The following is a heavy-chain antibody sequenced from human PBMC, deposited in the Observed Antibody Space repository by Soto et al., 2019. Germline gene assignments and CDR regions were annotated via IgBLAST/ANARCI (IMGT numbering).Heavy chain of an antibody. Sequence: ASVKVSCKASGYTSTSYGISWVRQAPGQGLEWMGWISAYNGNTNYAQKLQGRVTMTTDTSTSTAYMELRSLRSDDTAVYYCARDRGYCSGGSCYADYWGQGTLVTVSS. CDR3: ARDRGYCSGGSCYADY. CDR1: GYTSTSYG. V-gene: IGHV1-18*01. D-gene: IGHD2-15*01. CDR2: ISAYNGNT. J-gene: IGHJ4*02.